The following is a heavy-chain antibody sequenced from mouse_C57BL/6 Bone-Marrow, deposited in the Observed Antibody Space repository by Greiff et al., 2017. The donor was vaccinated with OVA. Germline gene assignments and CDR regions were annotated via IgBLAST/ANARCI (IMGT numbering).Heavy chain of an antibody. D-gene: IGHD1-1*01. CDR3: ARDYGNYFDD. CDR2: IRNKANGYTT. Sequence: EVHLVESGGGLVQPGGSLSLSCAASGFTFTDYYMSWVRQPPGKALEWLGFIRNKANGYTTEYSASVKGRFTISRDNSQSILYLQMNALRAEDSATYYCARDYGNYFDDWGQGTTLTVSS. V-gene: IGHV7-3*01. J-gene: IGHJ2*01. CDR1: GFTFTDYY.